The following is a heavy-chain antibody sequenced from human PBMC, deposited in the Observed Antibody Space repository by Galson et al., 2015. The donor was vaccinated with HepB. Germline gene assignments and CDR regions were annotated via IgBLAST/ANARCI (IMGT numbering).Heavy chain of an antibody. Sequence: SETLSLTCAVYGGSFSGYYWSWIRQPPGKGLEWIGEINHSGSTNYNPSLKSRVTISVDTSKNQFSLKLSSVTAADTAVYYCARGLSFTFLWSGYNNQLHRGAFDIWGQGTMVTVSS. V-gene: IGHV4-34*01. D-gene: IGHD3-3*01. CDR2: INHSGST. CDR1: GGSFSGYY. CDR3: ARGLSFTFLWSGYNNQLHRGAFDI. J-gene: IGHJ3*02.